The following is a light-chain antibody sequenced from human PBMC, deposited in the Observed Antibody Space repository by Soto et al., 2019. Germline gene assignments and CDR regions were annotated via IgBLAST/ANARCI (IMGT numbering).Light chain of an antibody. CDR2: RNN. CDR3: AAWDDSLSGVV. CDR1: SSNIGSNY. Sequence: LTQPPSAAGTPGQRVTISCSGSSSNIGSNYVYWYQQLPGTAPKLLIYRNNQRPSGVPDRFSGSKSGTSASLAISGLRSEDEADYYCAAWDDSLSGVVFGGGTKLTVL. V-gene: IGLV1-47*01. J-gene: IGLJ2*01.